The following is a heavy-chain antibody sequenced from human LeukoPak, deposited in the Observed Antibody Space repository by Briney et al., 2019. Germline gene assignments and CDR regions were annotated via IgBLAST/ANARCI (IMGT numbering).Heavy chain of an antibody. J-gene: IGHJ4*02. D-gene: IGHD3-10*01. Sequence: SETLSLTCTVSGGSISSYYWSWIRQPPGKGLEWIGYIYYSGSTNYNPSLKGRVTISVDTSKNQFSLKLSSVTAADTAVYYCASTSMVRGVIHAYWGQGTLVTVSS. CDR1: GGSISSYY. V-gene: IGHV4-59*01. CDR3: ASTSMVRGVIHAY. CDR2: IYYSGST.